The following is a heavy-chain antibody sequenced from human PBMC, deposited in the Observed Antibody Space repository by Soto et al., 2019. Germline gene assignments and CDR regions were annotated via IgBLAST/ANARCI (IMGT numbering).Heavy chain of an antibody. CDR3: SRRAPEGFDP. Sequence: SETLSLTCGVSGGSFGSSAYYWGWIRQAPGKGLEWIGSINYSGSTYYNPSLKSRVTIPVDTSRNQFSLKLSSVTAADTALYYCSRRAPEGFDPWGQGTLVTVSS. CDR2: INYSGST. V-gene: IGHV4-39*01. CDR1: GGSFGSSAYY. J-gene: IGHJ5*02.